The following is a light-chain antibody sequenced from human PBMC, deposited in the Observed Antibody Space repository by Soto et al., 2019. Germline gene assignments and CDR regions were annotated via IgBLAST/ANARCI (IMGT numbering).Light chain of an antibody. J-gene: IGLJ1*01. CDR3: NSFRVNHLDV. CDR1: SSDIGGYNA. Sequence: QSALTQPASVSGSPGQTITISCTGTSSDIGGYNAVSWYQHHPGKAPKLIIYEVTHRPAGISDRFSASKSGNTASLTISGLQDEDEADYYCNSFRVNHLDVFRTGTKLTVL. V-gene: IGLV2-14*01. CDR2: EVT.